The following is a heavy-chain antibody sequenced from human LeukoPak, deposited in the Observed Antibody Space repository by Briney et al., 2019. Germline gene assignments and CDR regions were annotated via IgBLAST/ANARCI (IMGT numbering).Heavy chain of an antibody. V-gene: IGHV1-2*02. CDR1: GYTFTDYY. CDR3: ARDRDSSAWYRGGYYEHSGMDV. J-gene: IGHJ6*02. D-gene: IGHD6-19*01. CDR2: INPNSGGT. Sequence: GASVKVSCKASGYTFTDYYVHWVRQSPGQGLEWMGWINPNSGGTDYAQKFQGRVSMTRDTSISTAYMELSRLRSDDTAVYYCARDRDSSAWYRGGYYEHSGMDVWGQGTTVIVSS.